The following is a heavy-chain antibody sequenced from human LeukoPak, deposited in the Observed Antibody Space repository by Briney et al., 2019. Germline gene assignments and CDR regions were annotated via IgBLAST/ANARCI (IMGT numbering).Heavy chain of an antibody. D-gene: IGHD4-11*01. Sequence: GGSLRLSCGASGSTFSASDMHWVRRAPGKGLEWVAVMWYDGSNRYYADSVKGRFTISRDDSKNTLYLQMNSLRAEDTAMYYCARGLPPVMKYYFDYWGQGTLVTVSS. CDR3: ARGLPPVMKYYFDY. CDR1: GSTFSASD. J-gene: IGHJ4*02. V-gene: IGHV3-33*01. CDR2: MWYDGSNR.